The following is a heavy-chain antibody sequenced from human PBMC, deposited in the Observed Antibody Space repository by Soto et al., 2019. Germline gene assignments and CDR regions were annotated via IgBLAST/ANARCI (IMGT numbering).Heavy chain of an antibody. CDR3: ARESGDTSDGLDI. Sequence: GGSLRLSCAASGFTFRTYWMHWVRQAPGKGLVWVSRINSDGSSTSYADSVTGRFTISRDNAKNTLYLQMNSLRAEDTAVYYCARESGDTSDGLDIWGQGXLVTV. D-gene: IGHD2-21*01. J-gene: IGHJ3*02. CDR1: GFTFRTYW. CDR2: INSDGSST. V-gene: IGHV3-74*01.